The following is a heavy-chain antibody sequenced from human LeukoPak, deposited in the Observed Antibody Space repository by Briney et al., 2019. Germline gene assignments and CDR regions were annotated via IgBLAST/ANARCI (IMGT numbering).Heavy chain of an antibody. J-gene: IGHJ4*02. D-gene: IGHD2-8*01. CDR2: IYYTGGT. V-gene: IGHV4-59*12. CDR3: SRENGAFSPFGY. Sequence: SETLSLTCTVSGGSISSFYWSWIRQPPGKGLEWIGYIYYTGGTNYNPSLKSRLTISVDASKNQFSLKLSSVTAADTAVYFCSRENGAFSPFGYWGQGTLVTVPS. CDR1: GGSISSFY.